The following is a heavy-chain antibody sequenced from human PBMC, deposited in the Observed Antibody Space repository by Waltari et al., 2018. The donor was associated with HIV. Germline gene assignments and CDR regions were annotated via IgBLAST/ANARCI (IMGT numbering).Heavy chain of an antibody. CDR2: IYPGDSDT. D-gene: IGHD6-19*01. CDR3: ARQSGGQWLKPVHDAFDI. J-gene: IGHJ3*02. CDR1: GYSFTSYW. V-gene: IGHV5-51*01. Sequence: EVQLVQSGAEVRKPGESLKISCKGSGYSFTSYWIGWVRQWPGKGLEWMGIIYPGDSDTRYSPSFQGQVTISADKSISTAYLQWSSLKASDTAMYYCARQSGGQWLKPVHDAFDIWGQGTTVTVSS.